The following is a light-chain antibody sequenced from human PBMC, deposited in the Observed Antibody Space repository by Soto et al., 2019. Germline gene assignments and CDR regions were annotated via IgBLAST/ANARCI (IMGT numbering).Light chain of an antibody. J-gene: IGKJ1*01. CDR2: GAS. CDR3: QQYGTSPPWT. Sequence: DIVLTQSPGTLSLSPGERATLSCRASQSVNSAYLAWYQQKPGQSPRLLIYGASTKATGIPDRFSGSGSGTDVTLTISRLEPEDLAVYYCQQYGTSPPWTFGQGTKVEIK. CDR1: QSVNSAY. V-gene: IGKV3-20*01.